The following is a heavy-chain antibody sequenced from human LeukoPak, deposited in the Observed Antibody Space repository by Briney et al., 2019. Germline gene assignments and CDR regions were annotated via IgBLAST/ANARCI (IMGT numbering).Heavy chain of an antibody. V-gene: IGHV3-48*01. CDR2: ITSSSSTI. D-gene: IGHD5-24*01. CDR1: GFTFSSYS. CDR3: ARESETWFDP. J-gene: IGHJ5*02. Sequence: GGSLRLSCAASGFTFSSYSMNWVRQPPGKGLEWVSYITSSSSTIYYADSVKGRFTISRDNAKNSLYLQMNSLRAEDTAVYYCARESETWFDPWGQGTLVTVSS.